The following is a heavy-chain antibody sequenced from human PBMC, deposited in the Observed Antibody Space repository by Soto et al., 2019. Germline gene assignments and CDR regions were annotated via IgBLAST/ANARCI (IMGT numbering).Heavy chain of an antibody. CDR2: IWYDGSNK. J-gene: IGHJ4*02. V-gene: IGHV3-33*01. Sequence: QVQLVESGGGVVQPGRSLRLSCAASGFTFSSYGMHWVRQAPGKGLEWVAVIWYDGSNKYYADSVKGRFTISRDNSKNPLYLQMNSLRAEDTAVYYCARDRDGDERIGFDYWGQGTLVTVSS. D-gene: IGHD4-17*01. CDR3: ARDRDGDERIGFDY. CDR1: GFTFSSYG.